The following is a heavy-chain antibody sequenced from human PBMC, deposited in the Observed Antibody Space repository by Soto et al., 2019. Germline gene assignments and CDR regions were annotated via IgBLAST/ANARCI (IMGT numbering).Heavy chain of an antibody. CDR3: VRDSHGDY. Sequence: EVQLVESGGGLVQPGGSLRLSCAGSGFTFSNYWMHWVRQAPGKGLEWVSRIDHDGPTDYADSVRGRFTISRDNAENTLYLQMNSLSPEARAVYYCVRDSHGDYWGQGNLVTVSS. CDR2: IDHDGPT. CDR1: GFTFSNYW. J-gene: IGHJ4*02. V-gene: IGHV3-74*01.